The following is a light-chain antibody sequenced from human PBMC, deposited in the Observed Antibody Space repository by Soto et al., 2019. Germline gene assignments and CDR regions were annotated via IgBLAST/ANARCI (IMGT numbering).Light chain of an antibody. Sequence: DIVMTQSPDSLXVSLGERATINXXXXXXVLYSSNXXXXLAWYQQKPGQPPKLLIYWASTRESGVPDRFSGSGSGTDFTLTISSLQAEDVAVYYCQQYYSTPITFGQGTRLEIK. CDR3: QQYYSTPIT. CDR1: XXVLYSSNXXXX. CDR2: WAS. J-gene: IGKJ5*01. V-gene: IGKV4-1*01.